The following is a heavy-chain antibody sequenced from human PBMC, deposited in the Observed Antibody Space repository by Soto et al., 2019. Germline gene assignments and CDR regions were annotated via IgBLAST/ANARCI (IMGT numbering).Heavy chain of an antibody. CDR1: GLTFGNSD. D-gene: IGHD1-1*01. CDR3: TKRLGSTATTYGDF. J-gene: IGHJ4*02. CDR2: ISANGGVA. Sequence: LRLSCAASGLTFGNSDMSWGRQAPGKGLEWVSVISANGGVAYYVDSVKGRFTISRDNSKNTLFLQMNSLRVEDTAVYYCTKRLGSTATTYGDFWGQGTPVTVSS. V-gene: IGHV3-23*01.